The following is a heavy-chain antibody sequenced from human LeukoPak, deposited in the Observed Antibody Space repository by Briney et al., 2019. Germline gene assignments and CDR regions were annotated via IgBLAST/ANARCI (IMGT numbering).Heavy chain of an antibody. D-gene: IGHD6-6*01. CDR3: ARNKEYSGSPIYY. V-gene: IGHV1-69*13. CDR1: GGTFSSYA. CDR2: IIPIFGTA. J-gene: IGHJ4*02. Sequence: SVKVSCKASGGTFSSYAISWVRQAPGQGLEWMGGIIPIFGTANYAQKFQGRVTITADESTSTAYMELSSLRSEDTAVYYCARNKEYSGSPIYYWGQGTLVTVSS.